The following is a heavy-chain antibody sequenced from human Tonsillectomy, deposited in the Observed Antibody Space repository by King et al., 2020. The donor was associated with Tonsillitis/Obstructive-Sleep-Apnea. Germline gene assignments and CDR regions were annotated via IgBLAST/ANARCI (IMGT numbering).Heavy chain of an antibody. Sequence: QLVQSGAEVKKPGASVKVSCKASGYTFTSYAISWVRQAPGQGLEWMGGISAFNGNTNYAQKVQGRVTMTTDTSTLTAYMELRSLRSDDTAVYYCARDLGSSSGYGMDVWGQGTTVTVSS. CDR3: ARDLGSSSGYGMDV. J-gene: IGHJ6*02. D-gene: IGHD6-13*01. CDR1: GYTFTSYA. CDR2: ISAFNGNT. V-gene: IGHV1-18*01.